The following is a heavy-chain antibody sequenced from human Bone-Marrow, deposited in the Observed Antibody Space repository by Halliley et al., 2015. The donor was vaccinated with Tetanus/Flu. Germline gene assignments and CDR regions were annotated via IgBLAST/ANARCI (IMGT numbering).Heavy chain of an antibody. CDR1: GYSFTGYD. CDR2: MNPSNGNS. J-gene: IGHJ4*02. Sequence: QVQLVQSGAEVKKPGASVKVSCKTSGYSFTGYDINWVRQAPGQGLEWMGWMNPSNGNSDFAQKFQGRLTMTGNTSTTTAYMELSSLRSDDTAVYYCTRCLIWSGYLANWGQGSLVTVSS. CDR3: TRCLIWSGYLAN. V-gene: IGHV1-8*01. D-gene: IGHD3-3*01.